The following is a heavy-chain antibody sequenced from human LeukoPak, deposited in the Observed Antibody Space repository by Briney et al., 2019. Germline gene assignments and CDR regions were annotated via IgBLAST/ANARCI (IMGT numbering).Heavy chain of an antibody. CDR3: ARAEISIAAAGDH. CDR1: GGSISSGSYY. CDR2: IYTSGST. Sequence: SQTLSLTCTVSGGSISSGSYYWSWIRQPAGKGLEWIGRIYTSGSTNYNPSLKSRVTISVDTSKNQFSLKLSSVTAADTAVYYCARAEISIAAAGDHWGQGTLVTVSS. V-gene: IGHV4-61*02. D-gene: IGHD6-13*01. J-gene: IGHJ4*02.